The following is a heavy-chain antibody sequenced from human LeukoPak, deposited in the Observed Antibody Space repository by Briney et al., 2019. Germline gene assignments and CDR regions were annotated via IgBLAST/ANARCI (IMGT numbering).Heavy chain of an antibody. V-gene: IGHV3-48*03. CDR2: ISSSGSTI. Sequence: PGGSLRLSCAASGFTFSSYEMNWVRQAPGKGLVWVSYISSSGSTIYYADSVKGRFTISRDNAKNSLYLQMNSLRAEDTAVYYCARELDWVFDYWGQGTLVTVSS. CDR1: GFTFSSYE. D-gene: IGHD3-9*01. CDR3: ARELDWVFDY. J-gene: IGHJ4*02.